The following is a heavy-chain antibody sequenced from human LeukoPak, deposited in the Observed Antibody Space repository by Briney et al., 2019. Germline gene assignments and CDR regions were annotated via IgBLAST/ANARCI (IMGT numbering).Heavy chain of an antibody. V-gene: IGHV3-11*01. D-gene: IGHD2-8*01. J-gene: IGHJ4*01. Sequence: GGSLTLSCVVSGFSFSDSYMTWIRQTPGKGLESLAYISGSGHDIYYTDSVKGRFTISRDNAKDSLYLQMNGLRPEDTALYYCSTDPRLLIYWGHGTLVIVSS. CDR1: GFSFSDSY. CDR2: ISGSGHDI. CDR3: STDPRLLIY.